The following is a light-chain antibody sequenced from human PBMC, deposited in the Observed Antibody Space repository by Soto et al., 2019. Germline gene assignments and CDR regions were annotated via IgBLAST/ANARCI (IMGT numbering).Light chain of an antibody. Sequence: DIQMTQSPSTLSASVGDTVTITCRASQNINSWLAWYQQKPGKAPHLLIYDASSLERGVPSRFGGSGSGTDFSLTIYSLQADDSATYYCQQYDSNFPMTFGQGTRLEIK. V-gene: IGKV1-5*01. CDR3: QQYDSNFPMT. CDR2: DAS. J-gene: IGKJ5*01. CDR1: QNINSW.